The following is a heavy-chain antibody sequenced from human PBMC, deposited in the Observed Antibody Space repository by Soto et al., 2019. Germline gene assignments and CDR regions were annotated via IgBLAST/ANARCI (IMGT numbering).Heavy chain of an antibody. D-gene: IGHD4-17*01. Sequence: PSETLSLTCTVSGGSISSGDYYWSWIRQPPGKGLEWIGYIFYSGITYYNPSLKSRLTISMDTSKNQFSLKLNSVTAADTAVYYFARFMTMVTNLAIYIWGQATMVTVS. CDR1: GGSISSGDYY. J-gene: IGHJ3*02. CDR3: ARFMTMVTNLAIYI. CDR2: IFYSGIT. V-gene: IGHV4-30-4*01.